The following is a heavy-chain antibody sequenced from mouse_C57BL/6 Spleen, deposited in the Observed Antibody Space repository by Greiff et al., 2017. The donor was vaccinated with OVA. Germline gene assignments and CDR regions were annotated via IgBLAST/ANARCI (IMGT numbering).Heavy chain of an antibody. CDR1: GYTFTSYG. Sequence: VQLQESGAELARPGASVKLSCKASGYTFTSYGISWVKQRTGQGLEWIGEIYPRSGNTYYNEKFKGKATLTADKSSSTAYMELRSLTSEDSAVYFCARDYGSSYVKYFDVWGTGTTVTVSS. V-gene: IGHV1-81*01. D-gene: IGHD1-1*01. J-gene: IGHJ1*03. CDR3: ARDYGSSYVKYFDV. CDR2: IYPRSGNT.